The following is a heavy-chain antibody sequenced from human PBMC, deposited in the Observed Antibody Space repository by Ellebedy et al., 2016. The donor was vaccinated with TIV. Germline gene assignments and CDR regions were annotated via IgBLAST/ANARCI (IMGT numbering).Heavy chain of an antibody. Sequence: GSLRLXCSVSGGSVSVSNYYWSWIRQPPGKGLQWIGHISYTGSTNSNPSLKSRVTLSVDMSKNQFSLKLTSVTAADTAVYYCARGYYDSSGYSNPFDSWGQGTLVTISS. D-gene: IGHD3-22*01. V-gene: IGHV4-61*01. CDR3: ARGYYDSSGYSNPFDS. J-gene: IGHJ4*02. CDR1: GGSVSVSNYY. CDR2: ISYTGST.